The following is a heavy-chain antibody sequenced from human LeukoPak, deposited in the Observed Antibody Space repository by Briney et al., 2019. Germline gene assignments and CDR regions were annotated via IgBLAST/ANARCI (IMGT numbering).Heavy chain of an antibody. V-gene: IGHV1-8*01. CDR3: ARAPMVRGVIITRFDP. Sequence: ASVKVSCKASGYTFTSYDINWVRQATGQGLEWMGWMNPNSGNTGYAQKFQGRVTMTRNTSISTAYMELSSLRSEGTAVYYCARAPMVRGVIITRFDPWGQGTLVAVSS. CDR1: GYTFTSYD. D-gene: IGHD3-10*01. J-gene: IGHJ5*02. CDR2: MNPNSGNT.